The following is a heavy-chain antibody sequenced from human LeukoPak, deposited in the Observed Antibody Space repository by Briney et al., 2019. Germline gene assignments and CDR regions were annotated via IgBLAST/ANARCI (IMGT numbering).Heavy chain of an antibody. D-gene: IGHD3-10*01. CDR3: ARRKVTMVRGTRYYYMDV. V-gene: IGHV1-69*05. CDR2: IIPIFGTA. J-gene: IGHJ6*03. Sequence: SVKVSCKASGGTFSSYAISWLRQAPGQGLEWMGGIIPIFGTANYAQKFQGRVTITTDESTSTAYMELSSLRSEDTAVYYCARRKVTMVRGTRYYYMDVWGKGTTVTVSS. CDR1: GGTFSSYA.